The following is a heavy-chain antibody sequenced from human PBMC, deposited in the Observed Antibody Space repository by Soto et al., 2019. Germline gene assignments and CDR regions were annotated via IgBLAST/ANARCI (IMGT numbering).Heavy chain of an antibody. D-gene: IGHD3-9*01. V-gene: IGHV4-31*03. CDR3: ARRHDALTGPDAFDV. CDR2: IYYSGST. J-gene: IGHJ3*01. Sequence: QVQLQESGPGLVKASQTLSLTCTVSGDSISSDGYYLTWIRQHPGKGLEWIGDIYYSGSTSYNPSLESRVTMSVHTSDNQLSLKLLYVTAADTAVYYCARRHDALTGPDAFDVWGQGTKVTVSS. CDR1: GDSISSDGYY.